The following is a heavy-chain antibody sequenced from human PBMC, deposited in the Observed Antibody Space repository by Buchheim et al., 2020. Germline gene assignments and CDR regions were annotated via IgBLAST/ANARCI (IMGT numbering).Heavy chain of an antibody. V-gene: IGHV3-7*03. CDR3: ARDLGGTTGDWFDP. Sequence: EVQVVESGGGLVQRGGSLRLSCAASGFNFGTYWMTWVRQAPGKGLEWVANINHDGSEKYYAESVKGRFDISRDNAKNSLYLQMNSLRAEDTAVYYCARDLGGTTGDWFDPWGQGTL. D-gene: IGHD1-7*01. CDR1: GFNFGTYW. CDR2: INHDGSEK. J-gene: IGHJ5*02.